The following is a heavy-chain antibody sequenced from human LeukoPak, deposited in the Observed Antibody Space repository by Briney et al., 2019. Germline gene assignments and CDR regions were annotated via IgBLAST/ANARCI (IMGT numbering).Heavy chain of an antibody. CDR3: ARWVDLTVY. J-gene: IGHJ4*02. D-gene: IGHD3-9*01. CDR2: FDHTGTT. CDR1: GGSISSYY. Sequence: SETLSLTCTVSGGSISSYYWGWIRQPPGKGLEWIGSFDHTGTTYYNPSLKSRVTTSVDTSNNQVSLRLSSVTAADTAVYYCARWVDLTVYWGQGTLVTVSS. V-gene: IGHV4-39*01.